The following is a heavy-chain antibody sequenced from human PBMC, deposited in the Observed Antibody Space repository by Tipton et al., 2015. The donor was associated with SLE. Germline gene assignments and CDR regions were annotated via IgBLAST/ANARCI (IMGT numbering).Heavy chain of an antibody. Sequence: TLSLTCAVSGGSISSYYWTWIRQPPGKGLEWIGYIYYSGSTNYNPSLKSRVTISVDTSKNQFSLKLTSVTAADTAVYYCATSPSYYYFYMDVWGKGTTVTVSS. V-gene: IGHV4-59*01. J-gene: IGHJ6*03. CDR2: IYYSGST. CDR1: GGSISSYY. CDR3: ATSPSYYYFYMDV.